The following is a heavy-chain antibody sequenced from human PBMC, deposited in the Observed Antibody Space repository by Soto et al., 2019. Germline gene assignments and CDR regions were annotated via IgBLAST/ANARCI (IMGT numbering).Heavy chain of an antibody. D-gene: IGHD2-15*01. CDR2: IYPGDSDT. CDR3: ARHIGGGSWYYYYYGMDV. CDR1: GYSFTSYW. Sequence: PGESLKISCKGSGYSFTSYWIGWVRQMPGKGLEWMGIIYPGDSDTRYSPSFQGQVTISADKSISTAYLQWSSLKASDTAMYYCARHIGGGSWYYYYYGMDVWGQGTTVTVSS. J-gene: IGHJ6*02. V-gene: IGHV5-51*01.